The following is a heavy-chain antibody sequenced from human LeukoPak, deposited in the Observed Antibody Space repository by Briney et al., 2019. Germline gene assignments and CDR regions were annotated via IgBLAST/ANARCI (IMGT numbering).Heavy chain of an antibody. CDR1: GFTFSTYW. V-gene: IGHV3-74*03. J-gene: IGHJ4*02. CDR3: ASDLDWILFDY. CDR2: IRPEGTTT. D-gene: IGHD3-9*01. Sequence: PGGSLRLAWAASGFTFSTYWMRWVRQAPGKGLVWVARIRPEGTTTAYADSVKGRFTISRDNAKNTLFLQMSSLSAEDTAVYYCASDLDWILFDYWGQGTLVTVSS.